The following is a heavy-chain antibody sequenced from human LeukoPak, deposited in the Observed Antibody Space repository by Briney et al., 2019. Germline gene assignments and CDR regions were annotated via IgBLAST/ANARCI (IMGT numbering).Heavy chain of an antibody. CDR3: ASLDY. V-gene: IGHV3-74*01. CDR1: GFTFSIYW. Sequence: GGSLRLSCAASGFTFSIYWVHWVRQAPGKGLVWVSSINSDGSSTNYADSVKGRFTISRDNAKNTLYLQMNSLRAEYTAVYYCASLDYWGQGTPVTVSS. CDR2: INSDGSST. J-gene: IGHJ4*02.